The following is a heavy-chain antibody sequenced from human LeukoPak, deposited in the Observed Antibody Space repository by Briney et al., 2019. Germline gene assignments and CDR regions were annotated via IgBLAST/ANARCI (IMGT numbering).Heavy chain of an antibody. Sequence: SGGSLRLSCAASGFTFSSYAMSWVRQAPGKGLEWVSGINWNGGSTGYADSVKGRFTISRDNAKNSLYLQMNSLRVEDTALYYCVRGSRLLWFGESGDYWGQGTLVTVSS. V-gene: IGHV3-20*04. CDR2: INWNGGST. CDR1: GFTFSSYA. D-gene: IGHD3-10*01. J-gene: IGHJ4*02. CDR3: VRGSRLLWFGESGDY.